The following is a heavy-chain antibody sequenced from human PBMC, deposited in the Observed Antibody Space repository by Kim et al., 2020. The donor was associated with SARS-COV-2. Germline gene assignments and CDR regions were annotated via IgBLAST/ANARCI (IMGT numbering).Heavy chain of an antibody. Sequence: SVKGRFTISRDRAKTALYLQMNSLRAEDTALYYCAKDGYSGYDFRVRYFDYWGQGTLVTVSS. CDR3: AKDGYSGYDFRVRYFDY. V-gene: IGHV3-9*01. D-gene: IGHD5-12*01. J-gene: IGHJ4*02.